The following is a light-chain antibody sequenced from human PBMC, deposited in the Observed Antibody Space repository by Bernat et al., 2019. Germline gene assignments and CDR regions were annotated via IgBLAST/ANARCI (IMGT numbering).Light chain of an antibody. CDR1: QSLLHSNGYNY. Sequence: DIVMTQSPLSLPVTPGEPASISCRSSQSLLHSNGYNYLDWYLQKPGQSPQLLIYLGSNRASGVPDRFSGSGSGTDFTLKINRVEAEDVGVYYCMQARQTPPTFGGGTKVEIK. J-gene: IGKJ4*01. CDR2: LGS. CDR3: MQARQTPPT. V-gene: IGKV2-28*01.